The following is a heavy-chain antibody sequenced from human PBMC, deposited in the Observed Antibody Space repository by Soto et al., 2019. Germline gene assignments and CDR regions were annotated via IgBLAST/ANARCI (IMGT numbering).Heavy chain of an antibody. D-gene: IGHD5-12*01. V-gene: IGHV1-69*01. CDR1: GGTVNTYE. J-gene: IGHJ4*02. CDR2: LIPIFGTT. CDR3: ARVDGYKTFDY. Sequence: QLQLVQSGAEVKKNGSSVKVSCKASGGTVNTYEITWVRQAPGRGPEWMGGLIPIFGTTTYAESFQGRLTITADESTRTVYMELRSLTFEDTAVYYCARVDGYKTFDYWGQGTLVTVSS.